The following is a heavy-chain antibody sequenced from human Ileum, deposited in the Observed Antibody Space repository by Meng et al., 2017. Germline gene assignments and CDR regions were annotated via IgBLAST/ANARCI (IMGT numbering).Heavy chain of an antibody. V-gene: IGHV1-69*02. CDR3: ARSSLGWPFLPFDY. J-gene: IGHJ4*02. Sequence: QVQLVQSGAEVKKPGPSVKVSCKASGGTFSSYTISWVRQAPGQGLEWMGRIIPILGIANYAQKFQGRVTITADKSTSTAYMELSSLRSEDTAVYYCARSSLGWPFLPFDYWGQGTLVTVSS. D-gene: IGHD3-3*01. CDR2: IIPILGIA. CDR1: GGTFSSYT.